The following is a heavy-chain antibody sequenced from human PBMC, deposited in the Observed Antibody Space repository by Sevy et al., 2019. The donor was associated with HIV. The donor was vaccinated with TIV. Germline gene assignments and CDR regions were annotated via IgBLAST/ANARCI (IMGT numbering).Heavy chain of an antibody. Sequence: ASVKVSCKASGYTFSSFGVSWVRQAPGQGLEWMGWIGAYNGNIKYAQNLQDRVTMTTDTSTSTAYMELTSLTSDDTAVYFCARISTVRGLLNYFDPWGQGTLVTVSS. CDR2: IGAYNGNI. J-gene: IGHJ5*02. CDR3: ARISTVRGLLNYFDP. V-gene: IGHV1-18*01. D-gene: IGHD3-10*01. CDR1: GYTFSSFG.